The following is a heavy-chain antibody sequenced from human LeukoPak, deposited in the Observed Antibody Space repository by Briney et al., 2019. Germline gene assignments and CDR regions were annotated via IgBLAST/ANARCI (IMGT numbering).Heavy chain of an antibody. CDR2: ITRSGRTP. V-gene: IGHV3-23*01. Sequence: GGSLRLSCEASGFTFNTHAMSWVRQAPGKGLEWVASITRSGRTPYYTDSVKGRFTISRDNSKNTLYLQMNSLRGEDTAVYYCAKDRPNFYETSGSYYKIKGDFWGQGSLVTVSS. CDR3: AKDRPNFYETSGSYYKIKGDF. CDR1: GFTFNTHA. J-gene: IGHJ4*02. D-gene: IGHD3-10*01.